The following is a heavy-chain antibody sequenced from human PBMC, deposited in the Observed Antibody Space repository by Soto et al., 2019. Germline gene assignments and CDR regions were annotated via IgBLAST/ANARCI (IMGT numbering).Heavy chain of an antibody. Sequence: QLQLVESGGGVVQPGTSLRLSCTASGFMFKSYVMHWVRQAPGKGLEWVALTSYDGNNKYYGDSVKGRFTVSRDNSKNTLHLQMDSLRPEDTALYYCARWGTTGGFDLWGQGTLVSFSS. CDR1: GFMFKSYV. CDR3: ARWGTTGGFDL. D-gene: IGHD3-16*01. J-gene: IGHJ4*02. CDR2: TSYDGNNK. V-gene: IGHV3-30*19.